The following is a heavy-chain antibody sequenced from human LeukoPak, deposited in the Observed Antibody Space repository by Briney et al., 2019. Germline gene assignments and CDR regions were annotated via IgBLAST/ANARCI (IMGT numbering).Heavy chain of an antibody. Sequence: ASVKVSCKVSGYTLTELSMHWVRQAPGQGLEWMRWMNPDSGGTNYAQKFKGRVTMTRDTSINTAYMDLRRLTSDDTAIYYCTTRGGDTLMRTEAFDYWGLGTLVTVSS. CDR3: TTRGGDTLMRTEAFDY. V-gene: IGHV1-2*02. D-gene: IGHD3-16*01. CDR1: GYTLTELS. CDR2: MNPDSGGT. J-gene: IGHJ4*02.